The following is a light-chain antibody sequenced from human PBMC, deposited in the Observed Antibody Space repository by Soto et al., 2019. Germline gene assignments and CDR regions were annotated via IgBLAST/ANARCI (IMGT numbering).Light chain of an antibody. CDR1: QSVSSNY. J-gene: IGKJ2*01. CDR3: QHYGGSPPNT. V-gene: IGKV3D-20*01. Sequence: VVLTQSPATLYLSPGERATLSCGASQSVSSNYLAWYQQKPGLAPRLVIYDASIRATGIPDRFSGSGSGTDFPLTSSRLEPEDFAVYYCQHYGGSPPNTFGQGTRLQIK. CDR2: DAS.